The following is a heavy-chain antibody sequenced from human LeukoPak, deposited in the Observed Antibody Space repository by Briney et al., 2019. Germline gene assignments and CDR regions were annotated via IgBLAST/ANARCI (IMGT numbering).Heavy chain of an antibody. CDR1: GFTFSSYA. V-gene: IGHV3-23*01. D-gene: IGHD6-6*01. J-gene: IGHJ4*02. CDR3: AKDLAALLYSSSGGY. CDR2: ISGSGGST. Sequence: GGSLRLSCAASGFTFSSYAMSWVRQAPGKGLEWVSAISGSGGSTYYADSVKGRFTISRDNSKNTLYLQMNSLRAEDTAVYYCAKDLAALLYSSSGGYWGQGTLVTVSS.